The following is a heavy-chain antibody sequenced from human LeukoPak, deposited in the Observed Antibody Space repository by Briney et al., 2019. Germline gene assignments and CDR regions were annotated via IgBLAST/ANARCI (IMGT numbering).Heavy chain of an antibody. CDR2: IYHSGST. V-gene: IGHV4-30-2*01. J-gene: IGHJ6*02. CDR3: ASNYYDSSGYPPLYYYYGMDV. D-gene: IGHD3-22*01. CDR1: GGSISSGGYS. Sequence: SQTLSLTCAVSGGSISSGGYSWSWIRQPPGKGLEWIGYIYHSGSTYYNPSLKSRVTISVDRSKNQFSLKLSSVTAADTVVYYCASNYYDSSGYPPLYYYYGMDVWGQGTTVTVSS.